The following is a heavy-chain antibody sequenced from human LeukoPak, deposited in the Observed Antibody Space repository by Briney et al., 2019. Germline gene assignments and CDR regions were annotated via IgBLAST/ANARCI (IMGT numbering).Heavy chain of an antibody. J-gene: IGHJ4*02. CDR3: ARGRGAARPVDY. D-gene: IGHD6-6*01. V-gene: IGHV4-34*01. Sequence: PGGSLRLSCAASGFTVSSNYMSWVRQAPGKGLEWIGEINHSGSTNYNPSLKSRVTISVDTSKNQFSLKLSSVTAADTAVYYCARGRGAARPVDYWGQGTLVTVSS. CDR1: GFTVSSNY. CDR2: INHSGST.